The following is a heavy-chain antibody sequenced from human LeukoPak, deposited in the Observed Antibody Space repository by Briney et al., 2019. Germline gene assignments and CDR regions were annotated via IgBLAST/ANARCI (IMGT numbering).Heavy chain of an antibody. V-gene: IGHV3-23*01. CDR1: GFTFSSYS. D-gene: IGHD1-7*01. Sequence: GGSLRLSCAASGFTFSSYSMNWVRQAPGKGLEWVSAISGSGDDTYYADSVKGRFTISRDNSKNTLYLQMNSLRAEDTAVYYCARPRTSGDYYMDVWGKGTTVTVSS. J-gene: IGHJ6*03. CDR3: ARPRTSGDYYMDV. CDR2: ISGSGDDT.